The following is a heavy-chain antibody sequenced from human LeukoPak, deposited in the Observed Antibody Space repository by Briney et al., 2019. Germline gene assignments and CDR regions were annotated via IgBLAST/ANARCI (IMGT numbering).Heavy chain of an antibody. CDR3: ASDCIGCLGFDY. Sequence: ASVKVSCKASGYTFTSYGISWVRQAPGQGLEWMGWVSAYADDTNYVQRFRGRITMTTDTSTSTAYMELRSLRSDDTAVYYCASDCIGCLGFDYWGQGTLVTVSS. D-gene: IGHD1-26*01. J-gene: IGHJ4*02. CDR1: GYTFTSYG. CDR2: VSAYADDT. V-gene: IGHV1-18*01.